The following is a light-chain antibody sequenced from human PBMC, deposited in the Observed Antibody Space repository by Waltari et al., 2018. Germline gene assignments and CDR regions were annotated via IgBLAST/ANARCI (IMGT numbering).Light chain of an antibody. CDR2: DVS. V-gene: IGLV2-14*03. J-gene: IGLJ2*01. CDR3: SSYTSSSTLL. Sequence: QSALTQPASVSGSPGQSITISCTGTSSDVGGYNYVSWYQQHPGKAPKLMIYDVSKRPSGVSSRFSGAESGNTASLTISGLQAEDEADYYCSSYTSSSTLLFGGGTKLTVL. CDR1: SSDVGGYNY.